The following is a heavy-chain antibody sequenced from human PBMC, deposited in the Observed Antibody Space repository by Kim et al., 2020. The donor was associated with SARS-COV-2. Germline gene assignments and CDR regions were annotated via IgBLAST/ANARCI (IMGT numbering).Heavy chain of an antibody. V-gene: IGHV3-23*01. D-gene: IGHD2-2*02. CDR3: AELKTSSCYSAMDV. Sequence: YTDAVKGRFSTSGDDCKNTLYRQMNSLRAEDTAVYYCAELKTSSCYSAMDVWGQGTTVTVSS. J-gene: IGHJ6*02.